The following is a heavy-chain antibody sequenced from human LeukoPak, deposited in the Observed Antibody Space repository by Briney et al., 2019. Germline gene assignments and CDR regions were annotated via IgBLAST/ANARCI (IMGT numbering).Heavy chain of an antibody. V-gene: IGHV3-7*01. Sequence: GGSLRLSRAACGFTFRSYWMSWVRQAPGEGREGVANIKQDGSEKYYVDSVKGRFTISRDNAKNSLYLQMNSLRAEDTAVYYCARDVTYYYVSSGYRLNYWGQGTLVTVAS. D-gene: IGHD3-22*01. CDR3: ARDVTYYYVSSGYRLNY. CDR1: GFTFRSYW. J-gene: IGHJ4*02. CDR2: IKQDGSEK.